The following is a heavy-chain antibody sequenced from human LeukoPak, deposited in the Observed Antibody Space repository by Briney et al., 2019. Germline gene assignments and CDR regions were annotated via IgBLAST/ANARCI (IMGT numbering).Heavy chain of an antibody. CDR3: ARVDIVVVPAAMNWYYYGMDV. J-gene: IGHJ6*02. V-gene: IGHV1-69*13. D-gene: IGHD2-2*01. Sequence: ASVKVSCKASGGTFSSYAISWVRQAPGQGLEWMGGITPIFGTANYAQKFQGRVTITADESTSTAYMELSSLRSEDTAVYYCARVDIVVVPAAMNWYYYGMDVWGQGTTVTVSS. CDR2: ITPIFGTA. CDR1: GGTFSSYA.